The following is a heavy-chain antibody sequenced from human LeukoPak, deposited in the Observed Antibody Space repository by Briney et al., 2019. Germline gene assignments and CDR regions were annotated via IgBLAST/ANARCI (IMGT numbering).Heavy chain of an antibody. V-gene: IGHV4-39*07. J-gene: IGHJ4*02. CDR1: GGSISSSSYF. D-gene: IGHD6-19*01. CDR3: ARAQGRLAPPAY. CDR2: INYSGST. Sequence: SETLSLTCTVSGGSISSSSYFWGWIRQPPGKGLEWIGSINYSGSTYDNPSLKSRVTISADTSKKQLSLKLRSVTAADTAVYYCARAQGRLAPPAYWGQGTLVTVSS.